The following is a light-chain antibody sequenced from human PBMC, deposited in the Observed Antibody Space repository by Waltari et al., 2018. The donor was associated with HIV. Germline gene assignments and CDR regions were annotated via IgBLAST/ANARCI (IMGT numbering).Light chain of an antibody. V-gene: IGKV1-5*03. CDR2: QAS. CDR3: QQYNSYPLI. Sequence: DLQMTQSPPTLSSSVGARVTITCRASQDIKKWLAWYQKKPGKAPKLLIYQASLLDNGVSPRFIGDGSGTEFTLTITNLHPDDVATYFCQQYNSYPLIFGGGTKVQ. J-gene: IGKJ4*01. CDR1: QDIKKW.